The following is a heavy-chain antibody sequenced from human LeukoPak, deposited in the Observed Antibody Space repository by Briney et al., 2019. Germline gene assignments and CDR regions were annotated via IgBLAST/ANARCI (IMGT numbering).Heavy chain of an antibody. CDR3: ARQSVVIDAFDI. Sequence: GESLKISCRVSGDTFTSYWIGWVRQMPGKGLEWLGIIYPGDSDTRYSPSSQDQVTISADKSISTAYLQWSSLKASDTAMYYCARQSVVIDAFDIWGQGTMVTVSS. CDR2: IYPGDSDT. CDR1: GDTFTSYW. V-gene: IGHV5-51*01. D-gene: IGHD2-15*01. J-gene: IGHJ3*02.